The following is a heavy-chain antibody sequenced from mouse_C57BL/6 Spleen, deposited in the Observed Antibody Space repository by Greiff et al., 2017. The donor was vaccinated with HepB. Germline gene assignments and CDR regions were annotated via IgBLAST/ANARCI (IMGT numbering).Heavy chain of an antibody. V-gene: IGHV1-61*01. CDR1: GYTFTSYW. J-gene: IGHJ1*03. CDR3: AALYYGSSYGYFDV. Sequence: QVQLKQPGAELVRPGSSVKLSCKASGYTFTSYWMDWVKQRPGQGLEWIGNIYPSDSETHYNQKFKDKATLTVDKSSSTAYMQLSSLTSEDSAVYYCAALYYGSSYGYFDVWGTGTTVTVSS. D-gene: IGHD1-1*01. CDR2: IYPSDSET.